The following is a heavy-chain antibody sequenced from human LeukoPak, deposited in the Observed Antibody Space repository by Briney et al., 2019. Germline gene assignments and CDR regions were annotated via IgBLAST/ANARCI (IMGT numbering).Heavy chain of an antibody. V-gene: IGHV3-66*01. CDR2: TYSGGST. J-gene: IGHJ6*02. CDR3: ARDNSGYYEYYYYGMDV. CDR1: GFTFSSNY. Sequence: GGSLRLSCAASGFTFSSNYMSWVRQAPGKGLEWVSVTYSGGSTYYADSVKGRFTISRDNSKNTLYLQMNSLRAEDTAVYYCARDNSGYYEYYYYGMDVWGQGTTVTVSS. D-gene: IGHD3-22*01.